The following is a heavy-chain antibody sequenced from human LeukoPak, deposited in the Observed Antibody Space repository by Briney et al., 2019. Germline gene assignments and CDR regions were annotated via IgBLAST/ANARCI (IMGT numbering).Heavy chain of an antibody. D-gene: IGHD1-20*01. J-gene: IGHJ3*02. CDR3: ARFITGDAFDI. CDR2: IYYSGST. CDR1: GGSISSSSYY. V-gene: IGHV4-39*07. Sequence: PSETLSLTCTVSGGSISSSSYYWGWIHQPPGKGLEWIGSIYYSGSTYYNPSFKSRVTISVDTSKNQFSLKLSSVTAADTAVYYCARFITGDAFDIWGQGTMVTVSS.